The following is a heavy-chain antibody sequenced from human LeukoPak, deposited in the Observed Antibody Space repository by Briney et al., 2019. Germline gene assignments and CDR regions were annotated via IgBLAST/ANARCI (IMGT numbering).Heavy chain of an antibody. CDR1: GFTFGDYA. Sequence: PGGSLRLSCTASGFTFGDYAMSWVRQAPGKGLEWVGSIRGKAYVGTTEYAASVNGRFTISRDDSKSIAYLQMNSLKTEDTAVYYCTVGGLVDYWGQGTLVTVSS. CDR2: IRGKAYVGTT. V-gene: IGHV3-49*04. J-gene: IGHJ4*02. CDR3: TVGGLVDY.